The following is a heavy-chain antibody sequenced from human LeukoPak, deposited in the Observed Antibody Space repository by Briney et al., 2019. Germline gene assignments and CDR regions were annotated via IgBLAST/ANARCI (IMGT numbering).Heavy chain of an antibody. CDR2: VYYSGST. Sequence: SETLSLTCTVSGDSISSNDYYWGWIRQPPGKGLEWIGTVYYSGSTYYNPSLKSRVTISVDTSKNQFSLKLSSVTAADTAVYYCARTGYDILTGYYPFDYWGQGTLVTVSS. D-gene: IGHD3-9*01. CDR3: ARTGYDILTGYYPFDY. V-gene: IGHV4-39*01. J-gene: IGHJ4*02. CDR1: GDSISSNDYY.